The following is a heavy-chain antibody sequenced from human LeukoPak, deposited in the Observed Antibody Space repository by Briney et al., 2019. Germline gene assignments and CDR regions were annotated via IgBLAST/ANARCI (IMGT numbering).Heavy chain of an antibody. CDR1: GFTFSSYW. D-gene: IGHD3-16*01. CDR3: AKERNLSYDYVWGSFYYDY. V-gene: IGHV3-23*01. CDR2: ISGSGGST. Sequence: GGSLRLSCAASGFTFSSYWMSWVRQAPGKGLEWVSAISGSGGSTYYADSVKGRFTISRDNSKNTLYLQMNSLRAEDTAVYYCAKERNLSYDYVWGSFYYDYWGQGALVTVSS. J-gene: IGHJ4*02.